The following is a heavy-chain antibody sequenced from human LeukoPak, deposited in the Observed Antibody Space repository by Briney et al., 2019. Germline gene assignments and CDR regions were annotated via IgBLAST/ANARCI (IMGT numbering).Heavy chain of an antibody. J-gene: IGHJ4*02. D-gene: IGHD3-10*01. V-gene: IGHV3-30*04. Sequence: GGSLRLSCAASGFTFSSYAMHWVRQAPGKGLEWVAVISYDGSNKYYADSVKGRFTISRDNSKNTLYLQMNSLRAEDTAVYYCARDRGAYYGSPFFDYWGQGTLVTVSS. CDR2: ISYDGSNK. CDR1: GFTFSSYA. CDR3: ARDRGAYYGSPFFDY.